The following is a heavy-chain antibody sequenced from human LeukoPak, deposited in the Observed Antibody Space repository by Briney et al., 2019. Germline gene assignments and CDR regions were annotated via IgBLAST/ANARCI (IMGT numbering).Heavy chain of an antibody. Sequence: GGSLRLSCAASGFTFSSYSMNWVRQAPGKGLEWVSYISSSSTIYYADSVKGRFTISRDNAKNSLYLQMNSLRPEDTAVYYCARVGSSLTYYFDYWGQGTLVTVSS. CDR2: ISSSSTI. V-gene: IGHV3-48*04. CDR3: ARVGSSLTYYFDY. CDR1: GFTFSSYS. D-gene: IGHD6-13*01. J-gene: IGHJ4*02.